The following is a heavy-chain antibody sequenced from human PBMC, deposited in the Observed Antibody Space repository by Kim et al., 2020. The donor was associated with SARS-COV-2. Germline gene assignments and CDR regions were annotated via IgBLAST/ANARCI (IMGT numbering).Heavy chain of an antibody. Sequence: ASVKVSCKASGYTFTSYAMNWVRQAPGQGLEWMGWINTNTGNPTYAQGFTGRFVFSLDTSVSTAYLQISSLKAEDTAVYYCARDPSSSTSWYWFDPWGQGTLVTVSS. CDR2: INTNTGNP. D-gene: IGHD2-2*01. CDR1: GYTFTSYA. V-gene: IGHV7-4-1*02. CDR3: ARDPSSSTSWYWFDP. J-gene: IGHJ5*02.